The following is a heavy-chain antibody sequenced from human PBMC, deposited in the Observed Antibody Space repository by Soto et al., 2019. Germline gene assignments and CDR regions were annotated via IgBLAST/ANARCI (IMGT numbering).Heavy chain of an antibody. J-gene: IGHJ1*01. V-gene: IGHV1-69*12. CDR3: ARLGYDSSGYYYFQH. Sequence: QVQLVQSGAEVKKPGSSVKVSCKASGGTFSSYAISWVRQAPGQGLEWMGGIIPIFGTANYAQKFQGRVTLTADESTSTAYMELSSLRSEDTAVYYCARLGYDSSGYYYFQHWGQGTLVTVSS. CDR1: GGTFSSYA. CDR2: IIPIFGTA. D-gene: IGHD3-22*01.